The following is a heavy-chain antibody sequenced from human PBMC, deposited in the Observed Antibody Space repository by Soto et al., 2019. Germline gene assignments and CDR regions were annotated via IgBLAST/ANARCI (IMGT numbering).Heavy chain of an antibody. J-gene: IGHJ4*02. CDR1: GFSFSTAGVG. Sequence: QITLKESGPTLVKPTQTLTLTCTFSGFSFSTAGVGVGWIRQPPGKALEWLGFIYWDDEAHYSPSLRSRLTITKDTSRNHVVLKMTTMDPVDTATYFCAHSTGGYNYADSWGQGTLVTVSS. CDR2: IYWDDEA. V-gene: IGHV2-5*02. D-gene: IGHD5-12*01. CDR3: AHSTGGYNYADS.